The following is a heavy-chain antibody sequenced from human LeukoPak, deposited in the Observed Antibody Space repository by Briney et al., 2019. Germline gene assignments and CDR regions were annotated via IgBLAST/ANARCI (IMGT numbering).Heavy chain of an antibody. J-gene: IGHJ4*02. V-gene: IGHV4-39*01. CDR2: IYYTGGT. D-gene: IGHD2-2*01. Sequence: SETLSLTCSVSGGSITSSSYYWGWIRQPPEKGLEWIGSIYYTGGTYYSPSLKSRVTISVDTSKNQFSLKLSSVTAADTAVYYCARVKDGGCSSAVCKCFDQWGQGTLVTVSS. CDR1: GGSITSSSYY. CDR3: ARVKDGGCSSAVCKCFDQ.